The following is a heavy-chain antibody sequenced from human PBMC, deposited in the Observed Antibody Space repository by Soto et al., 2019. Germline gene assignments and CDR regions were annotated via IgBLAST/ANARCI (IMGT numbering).Heavy chain of an antibody. CDR3: AREPPAMIVVVDYGMDV. Sequence: ASVKVSCKASGYTFTSYAMHWVRQAPGQRLEWMGWINAGNGNTKYSQKFQGRVTITRDTSASTAYMELSSLRSEDTAVYYCAREPPAMIVVVDYGMDVWGQGTTVTVSS. V-gene: IGHV1-3*01. D-gene: IGHD3-22*01. J-gene: IGHJ6*02. CDR2: INAGNGNT. CDR1: GYTFTSYA.